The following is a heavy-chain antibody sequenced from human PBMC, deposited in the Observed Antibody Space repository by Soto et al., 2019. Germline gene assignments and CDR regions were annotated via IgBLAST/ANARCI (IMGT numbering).Heavy chain of an antibody. Sequence: PGESLKISCKGSGYSFTSYWIGWVRQMPGKGLEWMGIIYPGDSDTRYSPSFQGQVTISADKSISTAYLQWSSLKASDTAVYYCAKDSFSGYDFGGDYYYGMDVWGQGTTVTVSS. D-gene: IGHD5-12*01. CDR2: IYPGDSDT. J-gene: IGHJ6*02. V-gene: IGHV5-51*01. CDR3: AKDSFSGYDFGGDYYYGMDV. CDR1: GYSFTSYW.